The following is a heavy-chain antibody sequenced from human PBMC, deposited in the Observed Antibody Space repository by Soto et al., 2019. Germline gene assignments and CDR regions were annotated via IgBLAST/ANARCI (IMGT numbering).Heavy chain of an antibody. J-gene: IGHJ4*02. CDR3: ARIQHHDYGDDALDY. CDR2: IDWDDDK. CDR1: GFSLSTSGMC. V-gene: IGHV2-70*11. D-gene: IGHD4-17*01. Sequence: SGPTLVNPTQTLTLTCTLSGFSLSTSGMCVSWIRQPPGKALEWLARIDWDDDKYYSTSLKTRLTISKDTSKNQVVLTMTNMDPVDTATYYCARIQHHDYGDDALDYWGQGTLVTSPQ.